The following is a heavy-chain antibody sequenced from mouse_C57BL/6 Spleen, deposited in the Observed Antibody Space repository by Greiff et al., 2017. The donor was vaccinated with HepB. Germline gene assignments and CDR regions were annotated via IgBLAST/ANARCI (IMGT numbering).Heavy chain of an antibody. D-gene: IGHD2-3*01. V-gene: IGHV1-26*01. CDR3: ARGHDGYHGGFAY. CDR2: INPNNGGT. CDR1: GYTFTDYY. J-gene: IGHJ3*01. Sequence: EVQLQQSGPELVKPGASVKISCKASGYTFTDYYMNWVKQSHGKSLEWIGDINPNNGGTSYNQKFKGKATLTVDKSSSTAYMELRSLTSEDSAVYYCARGHDGYHGGFAYWGQGTLVTVSA.